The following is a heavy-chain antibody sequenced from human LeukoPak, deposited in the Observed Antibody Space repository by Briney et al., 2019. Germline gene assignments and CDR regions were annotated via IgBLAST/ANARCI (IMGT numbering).Heavy chain of an antibody. V-gene: IGHV3-30*04. CDR2: ISYDGSNK. Sequence: PGRSLRLSCAASGFTFSSYAMHWVRQAPGKGLEWGAVISYDGSNKYYADSVKGRFTISRDNSKNTLYLQMNSLRAEDTAVYYCARTLPLPEIVLMVYAPNMDVWGKGTTVTVSS. D-gene: IGHD2-8*01. CDR3: ARTLPLPEIVLMVYAPNMDV. J-gene: IGHJ6*04. CDR1: GFTFSSYA.